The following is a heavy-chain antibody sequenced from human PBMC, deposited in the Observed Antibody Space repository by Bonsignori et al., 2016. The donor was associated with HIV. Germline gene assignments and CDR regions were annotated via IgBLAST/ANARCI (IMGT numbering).Heavy chain of an antibody. Sequence: WIRQPPGKGLEWVGFIRSKAYGGTTEYAASVKGRFTISRDDSKSIAYLQMNSLKTEDTAVYYCTRALYDYVWGSYRPGPFDYWGQGTLVTVSS. V-gene: IGHV3-49*02. J-gene: IGHJ4*02. D-gene: IGHD3-16*02. CDR2: IRSKAYGGTT. CDR3: TRALYDYVWGSYRPGPFDY.